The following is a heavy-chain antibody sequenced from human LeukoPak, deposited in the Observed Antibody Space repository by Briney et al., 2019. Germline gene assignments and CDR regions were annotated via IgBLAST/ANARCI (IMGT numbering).Heavy chain of an antibody. CDR2: ISGSGGDT. V-gene: IGHV3-23*01. D-gene: IGHD3-10*01. J-gene: IGHJ4*02. CDR3: ARDQGGSGGN. CDR1: GFTFSNFA. Sequence: GGSLRLSCAASGFTFSNFAMSWVRQAPGKGLEWVSGISGSGGDTYYAHSVKGRFTISRDNAKNSVHLQMNSLRAEDTAVYYCARDQGGSGGNWGQGTLVTVSS.